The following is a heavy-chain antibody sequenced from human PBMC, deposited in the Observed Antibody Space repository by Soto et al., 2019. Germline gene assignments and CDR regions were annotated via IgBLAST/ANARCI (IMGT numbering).Heavy chain of an antibody. J-gene: IGHJ6*02. V-gene: IGHV1-69*12. CDR2: IIPIFGTA. Sequence: QVQLVQSGAEVKKPGSSVKVSCKASGGTFSSYAISWVRQAPGQGLEWMGGIIPIFGTANYAQKFQGRVTITADESTSTAYMELGSLRSEDTAGYYCARDLIAARPPDYYGMDVWGQGTTVTVSS. CDR3: ARDLIAARPPDYYGMDV. CDR1: GGTFSSYA. D-gene: IGHD6-6*01.